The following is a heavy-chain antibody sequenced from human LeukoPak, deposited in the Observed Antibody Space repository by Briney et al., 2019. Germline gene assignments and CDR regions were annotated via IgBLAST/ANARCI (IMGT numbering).Heavy chain of an antibody. CDR1: GFTFRNYG. CDR2: IFYDGSKK. D-gene: IGHD3-16*01. Sequence: HSGGSLRLSCAASGFTFRNYGMHWIRQAPGKGLEWVSVIFYDGSKKYYADFVKGRFTISRDNSKNVVYLQMDSLRAEDTAFYYCARSLGETTFDWWGQGTLVTVPS. V-gene: IGHV3-33*08. J-gene: IGHJ4*02. CDR3: ARSLGETTFDW.